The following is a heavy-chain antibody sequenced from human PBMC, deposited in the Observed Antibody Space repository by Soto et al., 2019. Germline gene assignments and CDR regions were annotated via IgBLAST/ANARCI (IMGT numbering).Heavy chain of an antibody. J-gene: IGHJ4*02. CDR1: GFTFGEYP. V-gene: IGHV3-49*05. Sequence: EVQLVESGGGLVKPGRSLRLSCTTTGFTFGEYPMSWFRQAPGKGLEWVGFIRSTGYGATTEYAAYVKGRFTISRDDSKSIVYLQMNSLKTEDTAIYYCTRHPKDYDFYVRDHYWGQGTLVTVSS. D-gene: IGHD3-3*01. CDR2: IRSTGYGATT. CDR3: TRHPKDYDFYVRDHY.